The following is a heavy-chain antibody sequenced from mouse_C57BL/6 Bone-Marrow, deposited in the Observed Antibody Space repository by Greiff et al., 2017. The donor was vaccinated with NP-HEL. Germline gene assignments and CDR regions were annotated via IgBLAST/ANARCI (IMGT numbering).Heavy chain of an antibody. D-gene: IGHD1-1*01. CDR2: IDPSDSDT. V-gene: IGHV1-52*01. J-gene: IGHJ3*01. CDR3: ASGDYYGSSSFAY. Sequence: QVQLQQPGAELVRPGSSVKLSCKASGYTFTSYWMHWVKQRPIQGLEWIGNIDPSDSDTHYNQKFKDKATLTVDKSSSTAYMQLSSLTSEDSAVYYCASGDYYGSSSFAYWGQGTLVTVSA. CDR1: GYTFTSYW.